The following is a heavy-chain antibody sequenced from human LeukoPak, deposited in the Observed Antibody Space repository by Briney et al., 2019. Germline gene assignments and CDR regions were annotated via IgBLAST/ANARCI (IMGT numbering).Heavy chain of an antibody. Sequence: GGSLRLSCVASGFTFSDYFMSWIRQAPGKGLEWISDISSSNTFTNYADSVKGRFTISRDNAKNSLYLQMNSLRDEDTAVYYCARAWATGPDYWGQGTLVTVSS. D-gene: IGHD3-9*01. V-gene: IGHV3-11*06. CDR3: ARAWATGPDY. CDR2: ISSSNTFT. CDR1: GFTFSDYF. J-gene: IGHJ4*02.